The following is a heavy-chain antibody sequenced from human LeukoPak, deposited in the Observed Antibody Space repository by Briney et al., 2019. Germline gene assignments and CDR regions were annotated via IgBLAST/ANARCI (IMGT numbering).Heavy chain of an antibody. J-gene: IGHJ4*02. Sequence: SETLSLTCTVSGGSISSCSYYWGWIRQPPGKGLEWIGSIYYSGSTYYNPSLKSRVTISVDTSKNQFSLKLSSVTAADTAVYYCARQEAGRTFDYWGQGTLVTVSS. CDR3: ARQEAGRTFDY. CDR1: GGSISSCSYY. CDR2: IYYSGST. D-gene: IGHD6-13*01. V-gene: IGHV4-39*01.